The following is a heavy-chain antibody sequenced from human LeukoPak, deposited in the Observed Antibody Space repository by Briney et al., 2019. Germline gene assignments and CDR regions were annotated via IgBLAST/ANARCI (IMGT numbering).Heavy chain of an antibody. CDR3: ATVLRGRGPNPLSSRIDY. CDR2: IKCKTDGGTT. Sequence: GGSLRLSCAASGFTFSYAWMSWVRQAPGIGLEWVGRIKCKTDGGTTDYAAPVKGRFTISRDDSKNTLYLQMNSLKSDDTAVYYCATVLRGRGPNPLSSRIDYWGQGTLVTVSS. CDR1: GFTFSYAW. J-gene: IGHJ4*02. V-gene: IGHV3-15*01. D-gene: IGHD2/OR15-2a*01.